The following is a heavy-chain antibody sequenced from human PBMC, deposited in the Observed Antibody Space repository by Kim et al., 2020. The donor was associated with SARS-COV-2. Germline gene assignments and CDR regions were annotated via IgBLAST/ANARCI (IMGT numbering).Heavy chain of an antibody. Sequence: GGSLRLSCAASGFTFSSYSMNWVRQAPGKGLEWVSSISSSSSYIYYADSVKGRFTISRDNAKNSLYLQMNSLRAEDTAVYYCARGLGGYCSGGSCREVYYYYYYGMDVWGQGTTVTVSS. CDR1: GFTFSSYS. V-gene: IGHV3-21*01. D-gene: IGHD2-15*01. CDR3: ARGLGGYCSGGSCREVYYYYYYGMDV. J-gene: IGHJ6*02. CDR2: ISSSSSYI.